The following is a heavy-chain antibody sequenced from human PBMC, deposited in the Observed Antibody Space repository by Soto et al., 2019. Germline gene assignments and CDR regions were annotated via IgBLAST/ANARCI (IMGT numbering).Heavy chain of an antibody. CDR2: IYPGDSDT. J-gene: IGHJ6*02. Sequence: GESLKISCKGSGYSFTSYLIGWVRQMPGKGLEWMGIIYPGDSDTRYSPSFQGQVTISADKSISTAYLQWSSLKASDTAMYYCARHLYGTAMDYYYGMDVWSQGTTVTVSS. D-gene: IGHD5-18*01. V-gene: IGHV5-51*01. CDR3: ARHLYGTAMDYYYGMDV. CDR1: GYSFTSYL.